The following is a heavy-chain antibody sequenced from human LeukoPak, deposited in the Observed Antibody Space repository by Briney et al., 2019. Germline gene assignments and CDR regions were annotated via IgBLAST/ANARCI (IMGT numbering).Heavy chain of an antibody. CDR3: ARDSGGSYPALFDY. Sequence: ASVKVSCKASGGTFSSYAISWVRQAPGQGLEWMGRIIPILGIANYAQKFQGRVTITTDKSTSTAYIELSSLRSEDTAVYYCARDSGGSYPALFDYWGQGTLVTVSS. J-gene: IGHJ4*02. CDR1: GGTFSSYA. V-gene: IGHV1-69*04. CDR2: IIPILGIA. D-gene: IGHD1-26*01.